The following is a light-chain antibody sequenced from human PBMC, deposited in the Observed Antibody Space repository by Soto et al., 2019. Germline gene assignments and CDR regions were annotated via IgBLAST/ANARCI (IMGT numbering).Light chain of an antibody. Sequence: EIVLTQSPATLSLSPGERATFPCRASQSVSSYLAWYQQKPGQAPRLLIYDASNRATGIPARFSGSGSGTDFTLTISSLEPEDFAVYYCQQRSNWPRTFGPGTKLDIK. J-gene: IGKJ1*01. CDR1: QSVSSY. CDR3: QQRSNWPRT. V-gene: IGKV3-11*01. CDR2: DAS.